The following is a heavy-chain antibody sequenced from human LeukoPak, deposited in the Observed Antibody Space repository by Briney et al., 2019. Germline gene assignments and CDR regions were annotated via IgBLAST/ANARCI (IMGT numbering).Heavy chain of an antibody. CDR1: GESLTDFS. CDR3: ARDSGTTGEVKFDP. CDR2: FNHGGST. V-gene: IGHV4-34*01. J-gene: IGHJ5*02. D-gene: IGHD3-10*01. Sequence: KPSETLSLTCVVSGESLTDFSWSWLRQPPGKGLEWIGDFNHGGSTKFNPSLKSRVTLSGDISKNQFSLKLSSVTAADTAVYYCARDSGTTGEVKFDPWGQGTLVTVSS.